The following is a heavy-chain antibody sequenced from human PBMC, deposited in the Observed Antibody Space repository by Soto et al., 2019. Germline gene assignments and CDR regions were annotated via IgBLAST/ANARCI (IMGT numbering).Heavy chain of an antibody. CDR2: ISYDGSNK. CDR1: GFTFSSYG. J-gene: IGHJ4*02. Sequence: PGGSLRLACAASGFTFSSYGMHWVRQAPGKGLEWVAVISYDGSNKYYADSVKGRFTISRDNSKNTLYLQMNSLRAEDTAVYYCGSLGTRDIVATISSVDYWGKGTLVTVSS. CDR3: GSLGTRDIVATISSVDY. D-gene: IGHD5-12*01. V-gene: IGHV3-30*03.